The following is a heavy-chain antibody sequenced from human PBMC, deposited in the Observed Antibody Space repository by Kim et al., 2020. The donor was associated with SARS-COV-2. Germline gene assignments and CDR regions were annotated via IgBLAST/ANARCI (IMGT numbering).Heavy chain of an antibody. CDR3: ARDRLGYDILTGTMDV. CDR2: ISYDGSNK. Sequence: GGSLRLSCAASGFTFSSYAMHWVRQAPGKGLEWVAVISYDGSNKYYADSVKGRFTISRDNSKNTLYLQMNSLRAEDTAVYYCARDRLGYDILTGTMDVWGKGTTVTVSS. J-gene: IGHJ6*03. D-gene: IGHD3-9*01. CDR1: GFTFSSYA. V-gene: IGHV3-30-3*01.